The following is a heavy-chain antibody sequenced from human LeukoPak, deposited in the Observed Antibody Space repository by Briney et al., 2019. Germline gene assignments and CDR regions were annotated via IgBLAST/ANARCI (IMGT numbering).Heavy chain of an antibody. CDR3: ARAGWIITSGIDY. CDR1: GYSISRGYY. D-gene: IGHD3-10*01. V-gene: IGHV4-38-2*01. Sequence: SETLSLTCGVSGYSISRGYYWAWIRQPPGKGLEWIGTIHHTGSTYYNPSLESRVTISVDTSKNEFSLNLNSVTAADTAVYYCARAGWIITSGIDYWGQGALVTVSS. J-gene: IGHJ4*02. CDR2: IHHTGST.